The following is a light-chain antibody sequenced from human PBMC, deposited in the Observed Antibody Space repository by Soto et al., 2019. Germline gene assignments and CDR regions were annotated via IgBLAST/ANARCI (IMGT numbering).Light chain of an antibody. V-gene: IGKV3-15*01. J-gene: IGKJ4*01. Sequence: EIVLTQSPATLSVSPGDRATLSCRASQSVRRDLAWLQQKPGQAPRLLIYDASTRATGIPARFSGSVSGTEFTLTISSLQSEDFAIYYCQQYNNLPRTFGGGTKVEIK. CDR2: DAS. CDR3: QQYNNLPRT. CDR1: QSVRRD.